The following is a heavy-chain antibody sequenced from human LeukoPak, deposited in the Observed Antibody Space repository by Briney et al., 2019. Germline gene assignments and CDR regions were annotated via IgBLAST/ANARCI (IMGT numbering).Heavy chain of an antibody. J-gene: IGHJ5*02. CDR2: INSDGSSP. V-gene: IGHV3-74*01. D-gene: IGHD1-26*01. Sequence: GGSLRLSCAASGFTFSSYAMSWVRHAPGKGLVWVSRINSDGSSPGYADSVKGRFTISRDNGKNTVYLQMNSLRVEDTAVYYCAREIYGAYDRWGQGTLVTVSS. CDR3: AREIYGAYDR. CDR1: GFTFSSYA.